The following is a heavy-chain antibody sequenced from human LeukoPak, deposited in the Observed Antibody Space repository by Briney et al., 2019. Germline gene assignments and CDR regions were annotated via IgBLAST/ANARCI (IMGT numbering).Heavy chain of an antibody. Sequence: ASVKVSCKASGYTFASYDITWVRQAPGQGLEWMGWMSPNSGNTGYARKFKGRVSMTRDTSITTAYMELSSLRSEDTAVYYCARAIRNELLSEFWGQGSLITVSS. CDR1: GYTFASYD. CDR3: ARAIRNELLSEF. CDR2: MSPNSGNT. D-gene: IGHD2/OR15-2a*01. V-gene: IGHV1-8*01. J-gene: IGHJ4*02.